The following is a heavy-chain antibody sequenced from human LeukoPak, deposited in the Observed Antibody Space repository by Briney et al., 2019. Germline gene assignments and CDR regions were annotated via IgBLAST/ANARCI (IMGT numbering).Heavy chain of an antibody. D-gene: IGHD3-9*01. V-gene: IGHV4-34*01. CDR3: ARRARRYFDWLPQGRYYYYMDV. J-gene: IGHJ6*03. CDR2: INHSGST. CDR1: GGSFSGYY. Sequence: KPSETLSLTCAVYGGSFSGYYWSWIRQPPGKGLEWIGEINHSGSTNYNPSLKSRVTISVDTSKNQFSLKLSSVTAADTAVYYCARRARRYFDWLPQGRYYYYMDVWGKGTTVTVSS.